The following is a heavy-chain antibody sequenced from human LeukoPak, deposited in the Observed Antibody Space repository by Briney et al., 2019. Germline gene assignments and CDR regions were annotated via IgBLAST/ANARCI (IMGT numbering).Heavy chain of an antibody. D-gene: IGHD6-19*01. CDR1: GGTFSSYA. CDR3: ARGVQYSSGWYGDY. Sequence: SVKVSCKASGGTFSSYAISWVREAPGQGLEWMGRIIPILGIANYAQKFQGRVTITADKSTSTAYMELRSLRSDDTAVYYCARGVQYSSGWYGDYWGQGTLVTVSS. V-gene: IGHV1-69*04. J-gene: IGHJ4*02. CDR2: IIPILGIA.